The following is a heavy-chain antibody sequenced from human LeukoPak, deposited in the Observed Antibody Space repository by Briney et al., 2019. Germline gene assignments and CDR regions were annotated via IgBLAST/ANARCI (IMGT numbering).Heavy chain of an antibody. CDR3: ARARGSSSWYFVY. J-gene: IGHJ4*02. D-gene: IGHD6-13*01. CDR1: GFTFSSYW. Sequence: GGSLRLSCAASGFTFSSYWMSWVRQAPGKGLEWVANIKQDGSEKYYVDSVKGRFTISRDNAKNSLYLQMSSLRAEDTAVYYCARARGSSSWYFVYWGQGTLVTVSS. CDR2: IKQDGSEK. V-gene: IGHV3-7*03.